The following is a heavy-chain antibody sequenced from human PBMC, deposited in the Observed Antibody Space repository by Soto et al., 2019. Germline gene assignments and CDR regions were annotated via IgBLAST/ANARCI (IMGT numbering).Heavy chain of an antibody. Sequence: EVQLLESGGGLVQPGGSLRLSCAASGFTFSSYAMSWVRQAPGKGLEWVSAISGNGGSTYYADSVKGRFTISRDNSKKPLNLPMISLRAEDTAVYYCAKVYYDFWSGGPALDYFDYWGQGTLVTVSS. CDR1: GFTFSSYA. D-gene: IGHD3-3*01. J-gene: IGHJ4*02. CDR2: ISGNGGST. V-gene: IGHV3-23*01. CDR3: AKVYYDFWSGGPALDYFDY.